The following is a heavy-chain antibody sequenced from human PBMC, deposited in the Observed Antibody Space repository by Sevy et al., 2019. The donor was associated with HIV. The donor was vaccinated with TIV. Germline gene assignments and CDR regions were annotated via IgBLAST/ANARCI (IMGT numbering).Heavy chain of an antibody. CDR3: AKDPNIQYRYYYDGMDV. CDR2: ISGSGGRT. Sequence: GGSLRLSCAASGFTFSSYAMSWVRQAPGKGLEWVSAISGSGGRTYYADSVKGRFTISRDNSKNTLYLQMNSLRAEDTAVYYCAKDPNIQYRYYYDGMDVWGQGTTVTVSS. J-gene: IGHJ6*01. V-gene: IGHV3-23*01. CDR1: GFTFSSYA. D-gene: IGHD4-4*01.